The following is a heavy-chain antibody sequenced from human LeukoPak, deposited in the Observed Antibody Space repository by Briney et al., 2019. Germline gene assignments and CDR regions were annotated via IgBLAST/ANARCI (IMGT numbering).Heavy chain of an antibody. V-gene: IGHV4-34*01. D-gene: IGHD3-22*01. CDR2: INHSGST. CDR1: GGSFSGYY. Sequence: PSETLSLTCGVYGGSFSGYYWNWIRQSPGKGLEWIGEINHSGSTNYNPSLKSRVTMSIDTSQKQFSLRLTSLRAADTAVYYCARDSYDSSGFASAFDIWGQGTMVTVSS. J-gene: IGHJ3*02. CDR3: ARDSYDSSGFASAFDI.